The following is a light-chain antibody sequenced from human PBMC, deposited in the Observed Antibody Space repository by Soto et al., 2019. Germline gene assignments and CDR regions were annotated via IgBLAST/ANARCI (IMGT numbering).Light chain of an antibody. CDR2: GAY. CDR3: QQYGSSGT. Sequence: EIVLTQSPGTLSLSPGERATLSCMASQSVSNNYLAWYQQKPGQAPRLLIYGAYNRATGITDRFSGSGSGTDFTLTISRLEPEDFAVYYCQQYGSSGTFGQGTKVDNK. J-gene: IGKJ1*01. CDR1: QSVSNNY. V-gene: IGKV3-20*01.